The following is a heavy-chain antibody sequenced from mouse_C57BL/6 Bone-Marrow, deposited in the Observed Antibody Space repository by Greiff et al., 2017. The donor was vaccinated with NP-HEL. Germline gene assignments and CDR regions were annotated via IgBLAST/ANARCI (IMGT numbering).Heavy chain of an antibody. V-gene: IGHV5-4*01. CDR3: ARDRGITTVVAGDY. D-gene: IGHD1-1*01. Sequence: EVHLVESGGGLVKPGGSLKLSCAASGFTFSSYAMSWVRQTPEKRLEWVATISDGGSYTYYPDNVKGRFTISRDNAKNNLYLQMSHLKSEDTAMYYCARDRGITTVVAGDYWGQGTSVTVSS. CDR1: GFTFSSYA. CDR2: ISDGGSYT. J-gene: IGHJ4*01.